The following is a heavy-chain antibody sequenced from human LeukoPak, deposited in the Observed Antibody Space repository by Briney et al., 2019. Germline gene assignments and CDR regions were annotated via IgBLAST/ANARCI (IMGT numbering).Heavy chain of an antibody. V-gene: IGHV5-51*01. CDR1: GYTFTSYW. CDR3: ARHTWQWLPFDD. CDR2: IYPGDSDT. J-gene: IGHJ4*02. D-gene: IGHD5-12*01. Sequence: GESLKISCKGSGYTFTSYWIAWVRQMPGKGLEWMGIIYPGDSDTRYSPSFQGQVTISVDKSISTAYLQWSSLKASDTAIYYCARHTWQWLPFDDWGQGTQVTISS.